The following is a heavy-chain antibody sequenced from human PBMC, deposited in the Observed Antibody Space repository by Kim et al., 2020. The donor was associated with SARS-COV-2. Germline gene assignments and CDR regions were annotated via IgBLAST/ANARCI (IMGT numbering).Heavy chain of an antibody. CDR1: GFTFSSYA. D-gene: IGHD2-2*01. CDR3: ARDKGYCSSISCYASGSLAFDN. V-gene: IGHV3-21*04. CDR2: ISSSSSYT. J-gene: IGHJ4*02. Sequence: GGSLRLSCAASGFTFSSYAMNWVRQAPGKGLEWVSCISSSSSYTYYADSVKGRFTISRDNAKNSLYLQMNSLRAEDTAWYYCARDKGYCSSISCYASGSLAFDNWGQGALCTDSS.